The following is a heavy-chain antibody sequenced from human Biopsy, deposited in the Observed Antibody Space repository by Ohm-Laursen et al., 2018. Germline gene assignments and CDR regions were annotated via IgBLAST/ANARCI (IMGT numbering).Heavy chain of an antibody. Sequence: TLSLTCPVSGGSISSGGSYWRWIRQRPGKGLDWIGYIFNSANTYYNPSLKNLITISGDTSKNQFFLKLNSVTAADTAVYYCARGDYFDSNGYFWFDPWGQGTLVTVSS. J-gene: IGHJ5*02. CDR3: ARGDYFDSNGYFWFDP. CDR2: IFNSANT. V-gene: IGHV4-31*01. D-gene: IGHD3-22*01. CDR1: GGSISSGGSY.